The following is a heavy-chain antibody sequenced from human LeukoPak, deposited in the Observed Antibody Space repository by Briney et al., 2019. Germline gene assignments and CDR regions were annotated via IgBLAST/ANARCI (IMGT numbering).Heavy chain of an antibody. V-gene: IGHV4-59*12. CDR1: GGSISSYY. D-gene: IGHD3-22*01. CDR2: IYYSGST. Sequence: SETLSLTCSVSGGSISSYYWSWIRQPPGEGLEWIGYIYYSGSTDYNPSLKSRVTISVDTSKNQFSLKLSSVTAADTAVYYCARVWGGYYDSSGPIGYWGQGTLVTVSS. CDR3: ARVWGGYYDSSGPIGY. J-gene: IGHJ4*02.